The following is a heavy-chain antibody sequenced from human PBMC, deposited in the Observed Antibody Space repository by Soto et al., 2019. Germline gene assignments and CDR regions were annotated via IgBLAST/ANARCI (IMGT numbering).Heavy chain of an antibody. V-gene: IGHV1-69*01. CDR3: ATVLLWFGELFYYYYGMDV. CDR2: IIPIFGTA. Sequence: QVQLVQSGAEVKKPGSSVKVSCKVSGGTFSSYAISWVRQAPGQGLEWMGGIIPIFGTANYAQKFQGRVTITADESTSTAYMELSSLRSEDTAVYYCATVLLWFGELFYYYYGMDVWGQGTTVTVSS. D-gene: IGHD3-10*01. J-gene: IGHJ6*02. CDR1: GGTFSSYA.